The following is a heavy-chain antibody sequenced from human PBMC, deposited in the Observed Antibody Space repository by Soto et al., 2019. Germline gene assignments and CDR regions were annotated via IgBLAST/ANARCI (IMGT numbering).Heavy chain of an antibody. CDR3: ASSRALAYCGGDCFSHPFDI. J-gene: IGHJ3*02. D-gene: IGHD2-21*02. V-gene: IGHV1-2*02. CDR2: INPNSGGT. CDR1: GYTFTGHY. Sequence: ASVKVSCKASGYTFTGHYMHSVRLAPERGQAWMGWINPNSGGTNYAQKFQGRVTMTRDTSISTAYMELSRLRSDDTAVYYCASSRALAYCGGDCFSHPFDIWGQGSILTASS.